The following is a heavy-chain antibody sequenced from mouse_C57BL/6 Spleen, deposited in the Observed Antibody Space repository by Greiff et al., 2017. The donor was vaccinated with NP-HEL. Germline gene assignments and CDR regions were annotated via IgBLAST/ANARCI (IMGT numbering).Heavy chain of an antibody. CDR3: ARAPDGYYVAMDY. V-gene: IGHV5-17*01. CDR1: GFTFSDYG. J-gene: IGHJ4*01. D-gene: IGHD2-3*01. CDR2: ISSGSSTI. Sequence: EVMLVESGGGLVKPGGSLKLSCAASGFTFSDYGMHWVRQAPEKGLEWVAYISSGSSTIYYADTVKGRFTISRDNAKNTLFLQMTSLRSEDTAMYYCARAPDGYYVAMDYWGQGTSVTVSS.